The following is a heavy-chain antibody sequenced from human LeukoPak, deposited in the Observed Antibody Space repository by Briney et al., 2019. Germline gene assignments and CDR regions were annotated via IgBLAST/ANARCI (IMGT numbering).Heavy chain of an antibody. V-gene: IGHV4-39*01. D-gene: IGHD2-15*01. J-gene: IGHJ2*01. Sequence: PSETLSLTCTVSGGSISSSNDYWGWIRQPPGKGLEWIGTICDSGTTYYNPSLKSRVTISVDTSKNQFSLKLSSVTAADTAVYYCASPLGGLDLWGRGTLVTVSS. CDR1: GGSISSSNDY. CDR2: ICDSGTT. CDR3: ASPLGGLDL.